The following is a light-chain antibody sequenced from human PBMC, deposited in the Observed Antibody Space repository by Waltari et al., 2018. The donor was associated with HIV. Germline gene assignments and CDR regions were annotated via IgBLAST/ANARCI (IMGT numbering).Light chain of an antibody. CDR3: HQYNKWPRGT. V-gene: IGKV3-15*01. Sequence: VMTQSPATVSVSPGGRATLSCRASQSVGSYLAWYQQKPGEAPRLLTYGASTRATGIPTRFSGSGSGTEFTLTISSLKSEDVAVYYCHQYNKWPRGTFGGGTKVEV. CDR1: QSVGSY. J-gene: IGKJ4*01. CDR2: GAS.